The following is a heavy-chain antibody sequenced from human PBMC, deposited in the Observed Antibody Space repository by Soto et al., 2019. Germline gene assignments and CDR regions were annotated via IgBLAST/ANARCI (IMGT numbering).Heavy chain of an antibody. J-gene: IGHJ4*02. CDR1: GGTFSSYS. CDR2: IIPILGTA. CDR3: ARDGGRHSGGIDY. Sequence: QVQLVQSGAEVKKPGSSVKVSCKASGGTFSSYSLNWVRQAPGQGLEWMGEIIPILGTANYAQKIQGRVTITADESTSTAYMELSSLRSEDTAVYYCARDGGRHSGGIDYWGQGTLVTVSS. V-gene: IGHV1-69*01. D-gene: IGHD1-26*01.